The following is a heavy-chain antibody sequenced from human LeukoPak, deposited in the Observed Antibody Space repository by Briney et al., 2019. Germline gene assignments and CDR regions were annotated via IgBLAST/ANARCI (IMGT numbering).Heavy chain of an antibody. J-gene: IGHJ3*02. Sequence: SETLSLTCTVSGGSISSYYWSWIRQPPGKGLEWIGYIYYSGSTNYNPSLKSRVTISVDTSKNQFSLKLSSVTAADTAVYYCARDSADLRAFDIWGQGTMVTVSS. CDR3: ARDSADLRAFDI. V-gene: IGHV4-59*01. CDR1: GGSISSYY. D-gene: IGHD2-21*02. CDR2: IYYSGST.